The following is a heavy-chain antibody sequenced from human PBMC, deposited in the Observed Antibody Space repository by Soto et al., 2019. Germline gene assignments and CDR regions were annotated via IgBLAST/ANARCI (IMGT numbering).Heavy chain of an antibody. V-gene: IGHV2-70*11. J-gene: IGHJ4*02. CDR2: IDWDDDK. CDR3: ARIRAYSSSHEPFDY. Sequence: ESGPTLVNPTQTLTLTCTFSGFSLSTSGMCVSWIRQPPGKALEWLARIDWDDDKYYSTSLKTRLTISKDTSKNQVVLTMTNMDPVDTVTYYCARIRAYSSSHEPFDYWGQGTLVTVSS. D-gene: IGHD6-13*01. CDR1: GFSLSTSGMC.